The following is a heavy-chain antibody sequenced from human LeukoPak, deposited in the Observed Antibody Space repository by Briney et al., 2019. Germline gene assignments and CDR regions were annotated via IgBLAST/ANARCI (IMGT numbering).Heavy chain of an antibody. CDR1: GGSISSYY. CDR3: ARRVWEQTYVAYENWFDP. D-gene: IGHD1/OR15-1a*01. J-gene: IGHJ5*02. Sequence: PSETLSLTCTVSGGSISSYYWNWIRQPAGKALEWIGCISTSGNTNYNPSLKSRVTMSVDTSKNQFSLKLSSVTAADTAVYYCARRVWEQTYVAYENWFDPWGQGTLVSVSS. V-gene: IGHV4-4*07. CDR2: ISTSGNT.